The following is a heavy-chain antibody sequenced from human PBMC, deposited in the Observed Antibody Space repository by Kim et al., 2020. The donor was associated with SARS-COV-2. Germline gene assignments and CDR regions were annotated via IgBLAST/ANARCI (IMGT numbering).Heavy chain of an antibody. Sequence: GGSLRLSCAASGFTFSTYGMHWVRQAPGKGLEWVTCISHDGSDKSYADSVRGRFTISRDNSRNSLDLQMNSLRAEATAVYYCSKNLLVWKHGEVYDYWG. V-gene: IGHV3-30*18. CDR3: SKNLLVWKHGEVYDY. CDR2: ISHDGSDK. CDR1: GFTFSTYG. D-gene: IGHD4-17*01. J-gene: IGHJ4*01.